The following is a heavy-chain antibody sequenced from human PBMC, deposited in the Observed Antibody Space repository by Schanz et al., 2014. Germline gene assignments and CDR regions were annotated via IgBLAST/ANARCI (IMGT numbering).Heavy chain of an antibody. CDR1: GFIFNDYY. Sequence: VQLVESGGGLIQPGGSLRLSCAASGFIFNDYYMNWIRQAPGKGLEWISYVSSYDTTVSYADSVKGRFTISRDNAKNSVYLQMNSLRVEDTAVYYCARYGFRKFGVVYGLDVWGQGTTVTVS. CDR3: ARYGFRKFGVVYGLDV. V-gene: IGHV3-11*01. CDR2: VSSYDTTV. J-gene: IGHJ6*02. D-gene: IGHD3-3*01.